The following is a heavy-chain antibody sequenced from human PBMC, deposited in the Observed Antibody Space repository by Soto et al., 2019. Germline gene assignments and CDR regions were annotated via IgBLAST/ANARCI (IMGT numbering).Heavy chain of an antibody. Sequence: QVQLQESGPGLVKPSQTLSLTCTVSGGSISSGDYYWSWIRQPPGKGLEWIGYIYYSGSTYYNPSLKSRVTISVDTSKNQCSLKLSSVTAADTAVYYCARGTPHGYDFWSGYPNWFDPWCQGTLVTVSS. CDR3: ARGTPHGYDFWSGYPNWFDP. CDR1: GGSISSGDYY. J-gene: IGHJ5*02. CDR2: IYYSGST. D-gene: IGHD3-3*01. V-gene: IGHV4-30-4*01.